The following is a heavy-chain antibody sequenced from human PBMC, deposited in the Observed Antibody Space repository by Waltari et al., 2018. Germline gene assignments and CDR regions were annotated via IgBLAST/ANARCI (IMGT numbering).Heavy chain of an antibody. CDR1: GGSISSSNW. D-gene: IGHD6-13*01. CDR2: IYHSGST. J-gene: IGHJ4*02. Sequence: QVQLQESGPGLVKPSGTLSLTCAVSGGSISSSNWWSWVRQPPGKGLEWIGEIYHSGSTNDNPSLKRRVTISVDKSKNQFSLKLSSVTAADTAVYYCARGNSIAAAGTGFDYWGQGTLVTVSS. CDR3: ARGNSIAAAGTGFDY. V-gene: IGHV4-4*02.